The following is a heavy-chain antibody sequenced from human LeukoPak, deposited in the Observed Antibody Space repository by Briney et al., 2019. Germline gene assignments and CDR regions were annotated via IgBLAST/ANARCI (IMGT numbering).Heavy chain of an antibody. V-gene: IGHV4-59*01. J-gene: IGHJ4*02. CDR1: GGSISSYY. Sequence: SETLSLTCTVSGGSISSYYWSWIRQPPGKGLEWIGYIYYSGSTNYNPSLKSRVTISVDTSKNQFSLKLSSVTAADTAVYYCASGYYYDSSGLRYWGQGTLVTASS. CDR3: ASGYYYDSSGLRY. D-gene: IGHD3-22*01. CDR2: IYYSGST.